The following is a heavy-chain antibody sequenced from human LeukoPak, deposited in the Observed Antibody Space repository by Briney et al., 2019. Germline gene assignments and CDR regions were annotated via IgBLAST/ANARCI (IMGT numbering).Heavy chain of an antibody. CDR2: IYYSGST. J-gene: IGHJ5*02. CDR1: GGSISSYY. V-gene: IGHV4-59*01. D-gene: IGHD3-10*01. CDR3: ARTNMVRGVTNWFDP. Sequence: PSETLSLTCTVSGGSISSYYWSWIRQPPGKGLEWIGYIYYSGSTNYNPSLKSRVTISVDTSKNQFSLKLSSVTAADTAVYYCARTNMVRGVTNWFDPWGQGTLVTVSS.